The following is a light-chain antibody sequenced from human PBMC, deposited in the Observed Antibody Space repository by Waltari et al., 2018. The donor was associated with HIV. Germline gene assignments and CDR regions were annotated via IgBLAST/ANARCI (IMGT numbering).Light chain of an antibody. Sequence: QSVLTQPPSASGTPGQRVTISCSGSSSNIGSNYVYWYQQLPGTAPKLSIYRNKQRPSGVPDRFSGSKSGTSASLAISGLRSEDEADYYCAAWDDSLSGAVFGGGTQLTVL. J-gene: IGLJ7*01. CDR3: AAWDDSLSGAV. CDR1: SSNIGSNY. V-gene: IGLV1-47*01. CDR2: RNK.